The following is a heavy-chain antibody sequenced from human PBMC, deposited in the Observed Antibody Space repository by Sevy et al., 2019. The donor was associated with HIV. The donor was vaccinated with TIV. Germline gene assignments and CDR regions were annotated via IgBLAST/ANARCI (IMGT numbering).Heavy chain of an antibody. D-gene: IGHD1-1*01. V-gene: IGHV3-21*01. Sequence: GGSLRLSCAASGFTFSSYRMTWVRQAPGKGLEWVSCISSTSAYINYADSVKGRFTISRDNAKNLLYLQMDSLRAEDTAVYYCARAVLEISTWRSDYWGQGTPVTVSS. CDR3: ARAVLEISTWRSDY. CDR2: ISSTSAYI. CDR1: GFTFSSYR. J-gene: IGHJ4*02.